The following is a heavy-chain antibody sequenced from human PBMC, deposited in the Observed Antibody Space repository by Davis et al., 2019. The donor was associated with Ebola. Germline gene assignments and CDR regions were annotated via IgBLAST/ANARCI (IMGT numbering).Heavy chain of an antibody. CDR1: GYSFTTYW. Sequence: GESLKIFCKGSGYSFTTYWIAWVRQTPAKGLEWMGIIYPGDSDTRYSPSFEGQVTISDDRSISTAYLQWSSLKASDTAMYYCASSRYYYYGMDVWGQGTTVTVSS. V-gene: IGHV5-51*01. CDR2: IYPGDSDT. J-gene: IGHJ6*02. CDR3: ASSRYYYYGMDV.